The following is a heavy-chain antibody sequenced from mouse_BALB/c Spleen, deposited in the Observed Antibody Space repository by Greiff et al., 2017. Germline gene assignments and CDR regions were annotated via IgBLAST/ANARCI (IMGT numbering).Heavy chain of an antibody. CDR3: TRYGNYAMDY. V-gene: IGHV1S81*02. D-gene: IGHD2-1*01. J-gene: IGHJ4*01. CDR2: INPSNGGT. Sequence: VQLQQPGAELVKPGASVKLSCKASGYTFTSYYMYWVKQRPGQGLEWIGGINPSNGGTNFNEKFKSKATLTVDKSSSTAYMQLSSLTSEDSAVYYCTRYGNYAMDYWGQGTSVTVSS. CDR1: GYTFTSYY.